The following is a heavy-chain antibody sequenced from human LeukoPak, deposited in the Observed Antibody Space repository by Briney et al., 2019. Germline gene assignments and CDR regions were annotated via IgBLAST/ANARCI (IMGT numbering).Heavy chain of an antibody. J-gene: IGHJ5*02. V-gene: IGHV1-2*06. CDR3: ASDQAGSVNSFDP. CDR1: GDTFTSYY. CDR2: INPTCGAP. Sequence: ASVKVSCKASGDTFTSYYIHWVRQARGQGREWMGPINPTCGAPDYAQNFRGTVTLTRDTSVSTAYMDLTRLRSDDTAVYYCASDQAGSVNSFDPWGQGTLVTVSS.